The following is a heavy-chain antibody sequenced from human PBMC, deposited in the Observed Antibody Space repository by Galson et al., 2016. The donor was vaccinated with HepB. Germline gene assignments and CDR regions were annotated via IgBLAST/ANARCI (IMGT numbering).Heavy chain of an antibody. CDR3: ARSGLNHGVGCMDV. CDR1: GLTVSSNH. Sequence: SLRLSCAASGLTVSSNHMSWFRQAPGKGLEWVANIYSDGNTKYADSVKGRFTISRDNSKNTVYLQMNSLRVEDTAVYYCARSGLNHGVGCMDVWGQGTTVIVSS. J-gene: IGHJ6*02. V-gene: IGHV3-53*01. D-gene: IGHD4-17*01. CDR2: IYSDGNT.